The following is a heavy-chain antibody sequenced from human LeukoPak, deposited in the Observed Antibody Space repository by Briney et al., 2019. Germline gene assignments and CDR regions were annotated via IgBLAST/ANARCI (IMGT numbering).Heavy chain of an antibody. D-gene: IGHD3-9*01. CDR1: GFIFSNYA. J-gene: IGHJ4*01. Sequence: GASLRLSCAASGFIFSNYAMSWVRQAPGKGLEWVSAVCGRDGYTYYPDSVKGPFTVSRDDPKNTLYLQMNTLRVEDTAVYYCAKWGDYDILTGYYDSDYWGHGTLVTVSS. CDR3: AKWGDYDILTGYYDSDY. CDR2: VCGRDGYT. V-gene: IGHV3-23*01.